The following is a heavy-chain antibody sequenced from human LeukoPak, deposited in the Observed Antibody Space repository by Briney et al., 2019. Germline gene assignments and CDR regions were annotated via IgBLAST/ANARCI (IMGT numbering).Heavy chain of an antibody. CDR2: IYYSGST. CDR1: GGSISSYY. D-gene: IGHD3-3*01. CDR3: ARPGDDFWSGLGYYMDV. J-gene: IGHJ6*03. V-gene: IGHV4-59*01. Sequence: SETLSLTCTVSGGSISSYYWSWIRQPPGKGLEWIGYIYYSGSTNYNPSLKSRVTISVDTSKNQFSLKLSSVTAADTAVYYCARPGDDFWSGLGYYMDVWGKGTTVTVSS.